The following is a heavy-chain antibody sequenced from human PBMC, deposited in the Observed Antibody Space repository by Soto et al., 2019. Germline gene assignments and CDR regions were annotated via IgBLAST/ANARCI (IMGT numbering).Heavy chain of an antibody. Sequence: GESEKISCKASGYRFTTYWIVWLRQMPGRGLEWMGKIDASDSYVDYSPSFQGHVTISTDKSISTVYLQWSSLRASASAMYYCARMGAAAGYNWFGPWGQGTLVTVSS. V-gene: IGHV5-10-1*01. D-gene: IGHD6-13*01. CDR1: GYRFTTYW. CDR2: IDASDSYV. J-gene: IGHJ5*02. CDR3: ARMGAAAGYNWFGP.